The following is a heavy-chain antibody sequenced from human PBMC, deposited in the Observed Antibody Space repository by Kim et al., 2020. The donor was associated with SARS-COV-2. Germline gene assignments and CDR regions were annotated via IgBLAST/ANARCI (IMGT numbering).Heavy chain of an antibody. V-gene: IGHV4-34*01. CDR1: GGSFSGYY. D-gene: IGHD7-27*01. CDR2: INHSGST. CDR3: ARYARVTGDPPVGAFDI. J-gene: IGHJ3*02. Sequence: SETLSLTCAVYGGSFSGYYWSWIRQPPGKGLEWIGEINHSGSTNYNPSLKSRVTISVDTSKNQFSLKLSSVTAADTAVYYCARYARVTGDPPVGAFDIWGQGTMVTVSS.